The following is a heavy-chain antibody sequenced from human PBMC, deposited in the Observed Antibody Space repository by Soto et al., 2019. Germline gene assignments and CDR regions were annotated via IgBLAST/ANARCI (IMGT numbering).Heavy chain of an antibody. Sequence: VQLVESGGGVVQTGRSLRLSCAASGFIFSSYGMHWVRQAPGKGLEWVAIISYDGSNKYYGDSVKGRFSISRDNSKNTLYLQMNSLRAEDTAVYYCAQDPARYYDFRSGPGRYGMDVWGQGTTVTVSS. V-gene: IGHV3-30*18. CDR1: GFIFSSYG. J-gene: IGHJ6*02. CDR3: AQDPARYYDFRSGPGRYGMDV. D-gene: IGHD3-3*01. CDR2: ISYDGSNK.